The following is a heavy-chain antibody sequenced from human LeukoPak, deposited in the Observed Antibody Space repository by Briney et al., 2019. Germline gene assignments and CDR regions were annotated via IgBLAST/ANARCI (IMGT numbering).Heavy chain of an antibody. J-gene: IGHJ6*03. CDR3: ARRWNYGRNFYIDV. D-gene: IGHD1-7*01. Sequence: SETLSLTCAVYGGSFSNYYWSWIRQPPGKGLEWIGEINDSGRINYNPSLMSRVTVSVDTSKNQFSLRLTSVTATDTAVYYCARRWNYGRNFYIDVWGNGATVSVSS. CDR1: GGSFSNYY. CDR2: INDSGRI. V-gene: IGHV4-34*01.